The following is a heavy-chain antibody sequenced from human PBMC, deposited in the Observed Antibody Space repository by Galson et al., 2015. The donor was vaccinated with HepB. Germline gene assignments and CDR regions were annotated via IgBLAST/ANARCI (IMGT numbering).Heavy chain of an antibody. V-gene: IGHV1-8*01. J-gene: IGHJ4*02. CDR1: GYSFTSYE. CDR2: INPNSDNT. D-gene: IGHD5-18*01. CDR3: ARGRGEGIQYVGYSYGSLGDY. Sequence: SVKVSCKASGYSFTSYEINWLRQATGQGLEWMGWINPNSDNTGYAQKFQGRVNMTRDTSISTAYMELYSLTSEDTAVYYCARGRGEGIQYVGYSYGSLGDYWGQGTLVTVPS.